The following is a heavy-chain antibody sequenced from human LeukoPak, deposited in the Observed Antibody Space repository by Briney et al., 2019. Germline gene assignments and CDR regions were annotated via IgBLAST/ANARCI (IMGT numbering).Heavy chain of an antibody. V-gene: IGHV4-38-2*02. J-gene: IGHJ6*03. D-gene: IGHD3-10*01. CDR2: IYHIGST. CDR3: ARGKPSYGSGTYYRPLEPNYMDV. CDR1: GYSISSGYY. Sequence: SETLSLTCTVSGYSISSGYYWGWIRQPPGKGLEWIGSIYHIGSTYDYPSLKSRLTISVDTSKNQFSLKLSSVTAADTAVYYCARGKPSYGSGTYYRPLEPNYMDVWGKGTTVTVSS.